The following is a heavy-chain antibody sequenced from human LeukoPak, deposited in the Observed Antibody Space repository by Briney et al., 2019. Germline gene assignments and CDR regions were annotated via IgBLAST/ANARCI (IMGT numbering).Heavy chain of an antibody. Sequence: GASLKVACKGSGNTLGELTMHGGRQAPGKGLEWMGGVDLEDGETIYAQKFQGRVTMTADTSTDTVFMDLRSLGSEDTAMYYCATSAQQSGFDYWGQGTLVTVSS. D-gene: IGHD6-13*01. J-gene: IGHJ4*02. CDR3: ATSAQQSGFDY. CDR1: GNTLGELT. V-gene: IGHV1-24*01. CDR2: VDLEDGET.